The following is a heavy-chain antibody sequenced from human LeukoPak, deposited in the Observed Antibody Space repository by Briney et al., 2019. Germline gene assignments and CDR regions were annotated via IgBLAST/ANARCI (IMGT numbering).Heavy chain of an antibody. J-gene: IGHJ4*02. CDR1: GGSISSYY. Sequence: PSETLSLTCTVSGGSISSYYWSWIRQPAGKGLEWIGSIYTSGSNNYNTSLKSRVTISEETSKTPFSLMVSSVTAADTAVYYCSRLSSGWKFDYWGQGTLVTVSS. D-gene: IGHD6-19*01. CDR3: SRLSSGWKFDY. CDR2: IYTSGSN. V-gene: IGHV4-4*07.